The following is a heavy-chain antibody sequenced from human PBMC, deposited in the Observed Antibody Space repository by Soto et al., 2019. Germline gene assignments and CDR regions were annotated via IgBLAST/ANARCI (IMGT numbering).Heavy chain of an antibody. CDR1: GYTFTSYG. CDR2: IIPILGIA. CDR3: AILDYYCCMDV. V-gene: IGHV1-69*04. J-gene: IGHJ6*02. D-gene: IGHD2-15*01. Sequence: SVKVSCKASGYTFTSYGISWVRQAPGQGLEWMGRIIPILGIANYAQKFQGRVTITADKSTSTAYMELSSLRSEDTAVYYCAILDYYCCMDVWGQGTTVTVSS.